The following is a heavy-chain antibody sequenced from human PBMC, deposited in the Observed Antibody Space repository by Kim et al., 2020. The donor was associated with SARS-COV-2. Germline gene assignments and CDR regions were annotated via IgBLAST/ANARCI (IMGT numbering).Heavy chain of an antibody. V-gene: IGHV3-7*01. Sequence: GGSLRLSCGASGFTFSNYWISWVRQAPGKGLEWVANIKQDGSEKYYVDSVKGRFTISRDNAENSLYLQMNSLRAEDTAVYYCAREGPNLVAPGAFDYWGQGTLVTVSS. CDR3: AREGPNLVAPGAFDY. J-gene: IGHJ4*02. D-gene: IGHD2-15*01. CDR2: IKQDGSEK. CDR1: GFTFSNYW.